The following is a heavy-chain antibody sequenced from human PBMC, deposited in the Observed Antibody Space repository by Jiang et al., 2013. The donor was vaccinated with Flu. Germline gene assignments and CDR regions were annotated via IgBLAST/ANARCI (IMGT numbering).Heavy chain of an antibody. CDR2: IGGSGSTT. Sequence: VQLVESGGGLGQPGGSLRLSCAASGFTFSSYAMSWVRQAPGKGLEWVSGIGGSGSTTYYADSVKGRFTVSRDNSKNTLHLQMNSLRAEDTAIYYCAKRGATSTVDVWGQGTTVTVSS. J-gene: IGHJ6*02. CDR1: GFTFSSYA. V-gene: IGHV3-23*04. CDR3: AKRGATSTVDV. D-gene: IGHD5-24*01.